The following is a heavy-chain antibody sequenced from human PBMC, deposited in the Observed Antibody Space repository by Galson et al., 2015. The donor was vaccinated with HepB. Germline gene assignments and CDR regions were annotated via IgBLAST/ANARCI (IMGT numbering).Heavy chain of an antibody. V-gene: IGHV3-30*04. Sequence: SLRLSCAASGFTFSSYAMHWVRQAPGKGLEWVAVISYDGSNKYYADSVKGRFTISRDNSKNTLYLQMNSLRAEDTAVYYCARDYGHGSGSYSPTLHYYGMDVWGQGTTVTVSS. CDR2: ISYDGSNK. CDR3: ARDYGHGSGSYSPTLHYYGMDV. J-gene: IGHJ6*02. D-gene: IGHD3-10*01. CDR1: GFTFSSYA.